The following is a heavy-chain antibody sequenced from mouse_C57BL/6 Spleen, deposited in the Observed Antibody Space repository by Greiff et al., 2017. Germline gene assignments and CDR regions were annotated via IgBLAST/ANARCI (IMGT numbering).Heavy chain of an antibody. CDR3: ARGYDGYPMDY. Sequence: VQLQQSGPGLVKPSQSLSLTCSVTGYSITSGYYWNWIRQFPGNKLEWMGYISYDGSNNYNPSLKNRISITRDTSKHQFFLKLNSVTTEDTATYYCARGYDGYPMDYWGQGTSVTVSS. CDR1: GYSITSGYY. CDR2: ISYDGSN. J-gene: IGHJ4*01. V-gene: IGHV3-6*01. D-gene: IGHD2-3*01.